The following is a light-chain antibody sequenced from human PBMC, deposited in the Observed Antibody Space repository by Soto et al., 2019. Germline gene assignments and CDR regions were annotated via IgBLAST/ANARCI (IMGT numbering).Light chain of an antibody. CDR1: SGHSSYA. CDR2: LNNDGSH. V-gene: IGLV4-69*01. CDR3: QTWGTGFQF. J-gene: IGLJ2*01. Sequence: QLVLTQSPSASASLGASVKLTCTLSSGHSSYAIAWHQKQPGKGPRYLMDLNNDGSHTKGDGITDRFSGSSSGADRYLIISSRQSEDEADYYCQTWGTGFQFFGGGTKLTVL.